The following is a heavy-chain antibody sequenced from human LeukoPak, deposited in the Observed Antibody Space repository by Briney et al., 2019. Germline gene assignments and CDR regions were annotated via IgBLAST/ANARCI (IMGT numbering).Heavy chain of an antibody. V-gene: IGHV4-59*08. CDR1: GGPISSYY. CDR2: IYYSGST. CDR3: ARHMTAVTTFYYYYYYGMDV. Sequence: PSETLSLTCTVSGGPISSYYWSWIRQPPGKGLEWIGYIYYSGSTNYNPSLKSRVTISVDTSKNQFSLKLSSVTAADTAVYYCARHMTAVTTFYYYYYYGMDVWGQGTTVTVSS. J-gene: IGHJ6*02. D-gene: IGHD4-11*01.